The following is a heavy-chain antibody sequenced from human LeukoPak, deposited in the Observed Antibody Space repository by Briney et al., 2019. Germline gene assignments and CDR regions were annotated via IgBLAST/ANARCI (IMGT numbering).Heavy chain of an antibody. Sequence: SQTLSLTCTVSGGSISSGGYYWSWIRQHPGKGLEWIGYIYYSGSTYYNPSLKSRVTISVDTSKNHFSLKLSSVTAADTAVYYCARVHQTGYSTFDIWGQGTMVTVSS. V-gene: IGHV4-31*03. CDR2: IYYSGST. CDR3: ARVHQTGYSTFDI. D-gene: IGHD3-9*01. CDR1: GGSISSGGYY. J-gene: IGHJ3*02.